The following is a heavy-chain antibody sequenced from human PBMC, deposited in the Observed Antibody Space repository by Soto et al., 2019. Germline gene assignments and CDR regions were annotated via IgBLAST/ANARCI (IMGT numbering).Heavy chain of an antibody. CDR1: GFTFSNAW. Sequence: EAQLVESGGGLVKPGGSLRLSCAASGFTFSNAWISWVRQAPGKGLEWVGRIRTKAAGGTTDYATHLKGRFTISRDDSHKTAYLQMTSLKGEDTAVYYCVTGGHFSGDWGQGTLVIVSS. J-gene: IGHJ4*02. CDR2: IRTKAAGGTT. V-gene: IGHV3-15*01. CDR3: VTGGHFSGD. D-gene: IGHD2-8*02.